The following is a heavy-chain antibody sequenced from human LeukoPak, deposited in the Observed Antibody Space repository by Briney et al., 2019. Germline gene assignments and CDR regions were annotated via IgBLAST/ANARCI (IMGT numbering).Heavy chain of an antibody. D-gene: IGHD5-12*01. Sequence: ASVKVSCKASVYTFTSYGIRWVRQAPGQGPEWVGWISACNGNTNYAQKLQGRVTMTTDTSTSTAYMELRSLRSDDTAVYYCARSPCSGYDEGSYSYGIYVWGQGTTVTVSS. CDR1: VYTFTSYG. CDR2: ISACNGNT. V-gene: IGHV1-18*01. CDR3: ARSPCSGYDEGSYSYGIYV. J-gene: IGHJ6*01.